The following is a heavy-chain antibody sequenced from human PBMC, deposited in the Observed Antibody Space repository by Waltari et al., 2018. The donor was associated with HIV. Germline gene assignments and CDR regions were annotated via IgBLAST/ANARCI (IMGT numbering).Heavy chain of an antibody. Sequence: EVQLLESGGGLVQPGGSLRLSCAASGFTFEGYAMTWVRLAPGKGLEWVSGISGRVGSTFYADSVKGRFAISRDNSKNTLYLQMNTLRAEDTAVYYCAKFRGSGSDYWGQGAQVTVSS. CDR2: ISGRVGST. CDR3: AKFRGSGSDY. V-gene: IGHV3-23*01. J-gene: IGHJ4*02. D-gene: IGHD3-10*01. CDR1: GFTFEGYA.